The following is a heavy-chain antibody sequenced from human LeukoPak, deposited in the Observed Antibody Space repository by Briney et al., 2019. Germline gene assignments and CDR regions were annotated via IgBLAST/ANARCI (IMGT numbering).Heavy chain of an antibody. CDR2: ISYDGSNK. CDR1: GITFSSYG. V-gene: IGHV3-30*18. D-gene: IGHD6-13*01. Sequence: GGSLRLSCAASGITFSSYGMHWVRQAPGKGLEWVAVISYDGSNKYYADSVKGRFTISRDNSKNTLYLQMNSLRAEDTAVYYCAKADSSSWYSEYFQHWGQGTLVTVSS. CDR3: AKADSSSWYSEYFQH. J-gene: IGHJ1*01.